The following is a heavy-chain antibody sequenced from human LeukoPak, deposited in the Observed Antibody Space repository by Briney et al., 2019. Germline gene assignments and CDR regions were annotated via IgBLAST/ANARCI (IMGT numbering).Heavy chain of an antibody. V-gene: IGHV1-2*02. CDR3: ARVTKVWSRNYYYYYMDV. CDR1: GYTFTGYY. CDR2: INPNSGGT. J-gene: IGHJ6*03. Sequence: ASVKVSCKASGYTFTGYYMHWVRQAPGQGLEWMGWINPNSGGTNYAQKFQGRVTMTRDTSISTAYMELSRLRSDDTAVYYCARVTKVWSRNYYYYYMDVWGKGTTVTVSS. D-gene: IGHD4-11*01.